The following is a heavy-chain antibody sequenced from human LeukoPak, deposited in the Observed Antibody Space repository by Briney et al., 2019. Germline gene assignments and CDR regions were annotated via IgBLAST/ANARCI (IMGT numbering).Heavy chain of an antibody. Sequence: PSETLSLTCTVSGGSISSYYWSWIRQPPGKGLEWIGYIYYSGSTNYNPSLKSRVTISVDTSKNRFSLKLSSVTAADTAVYYCARDVVYSSSWYQYYAFDIWGQGTMVTVSS. CDR1: GGSISSYY. CDR2: IYYSGST. D-gene: IGHD6-13*01. J-gene: IGHJ3*02. V-gene: IGHV4-59*01. CDR3: ARDVVYSSSWYQYYAFDI.